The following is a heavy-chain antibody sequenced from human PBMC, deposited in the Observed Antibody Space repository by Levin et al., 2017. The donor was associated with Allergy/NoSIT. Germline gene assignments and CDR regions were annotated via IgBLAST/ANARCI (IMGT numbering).Heavy chain of an antibody. D-gene: IGHD6-19*01. CDR2: INNIGST. CDR3: TRKGVSSGWFLEY. J-gene: IGHJ4*02. CDR1: GFIVSSDY. Sequence: QRGESLKISCAPSGFIVSSDYMSWVRQAPGKGLEWVSAINNIGSTYYADSVKGRFTISRDNSKNTLYLQMTNLRAEDTAVYYCTRKGVSSGWFLEYWGQGTSVTVSS. V-gene: IGHV3-53*01.